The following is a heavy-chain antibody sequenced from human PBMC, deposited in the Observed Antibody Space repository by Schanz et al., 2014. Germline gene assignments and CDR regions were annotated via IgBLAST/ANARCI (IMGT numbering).Heavy chain of an antibody. CDR1: GFTFDKYA. D-gene: IGHD3-3*01. V-gene: IGHV3-9*01. CDR3: VRDSFFAFDY. J-gene: IGHJ4*02. Sequence: QLVESGGGVVQPGKSLRLSCAASGFTFDKYAMHWVRQAPGKGLEWVSVISWNSGTIGYADSVKGRFTISRDNAKNSLYLQMNSLRAEDTAVYYCVRDSFFAFDYWGQGTLVTVSS. CDR2: ISWNSGTI.